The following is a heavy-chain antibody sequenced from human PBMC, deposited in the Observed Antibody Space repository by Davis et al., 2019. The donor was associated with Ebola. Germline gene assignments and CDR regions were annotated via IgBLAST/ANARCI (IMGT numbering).Heavy chain of an antibody. CDR2: IYYSGST. CDR1: GGSISSGGYY. CDR3: VRGGINPPYYYYGMDV. V-gene: IGHV4-31*03. J-gene: IGHJ6*04. Sequence: SETLSLTCTVSGGSISSGGYYWSWIRQHPGKGLEWIGYIYYSGSTYYNPSLKSRVTISVDTSKNQFSLKLSSVTAADTAVYYCVRGGINPPYYYYGMDVWGKGTTVTVSS.